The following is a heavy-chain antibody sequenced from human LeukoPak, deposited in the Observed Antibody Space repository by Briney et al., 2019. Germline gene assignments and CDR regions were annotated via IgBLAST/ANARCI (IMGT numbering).Heavy chain of an antibody. Sequence: GGSLRLSCAASGFTFSNYGMHWVRQAPGKGLEWVAVIWYDGSNKYYADSVKGRFTISRDNSKNTLYLQMNSLRAVDTAVYYCARISGYPYYYYYGMDVWGQGTTVTVSS. CDR1: GFTFSNYG. V-gene: IGHV3-33*08. D-gene: IGHD3-22*01. CDR2: IWYDGSNK. CDR3: ARISGYPYYYYYGMDV. J-gene: IGHJ6*02.